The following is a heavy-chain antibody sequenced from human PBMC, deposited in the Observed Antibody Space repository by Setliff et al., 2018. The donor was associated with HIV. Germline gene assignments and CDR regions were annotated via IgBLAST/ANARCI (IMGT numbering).Heavy chain of an antibody. Sequence: ASVKVSCKVSGYTLSELSRHWVRQGPGKGLEWMGGFDPEDGQRIYAQKFQGRVTMTEDTSIDTAYMELSSLSFEDTAVYYCATTGPYSGSLYGMDVWGQGTTVTV. D-gene: IGHD1-26*01. J-gene: IGHJ6*02. V-gene: IGHV1-24*01. CDR3: ATTGPYSGSLYGMDV. CDR2: FDPEDGQR. CDR1: GYTLSELS.